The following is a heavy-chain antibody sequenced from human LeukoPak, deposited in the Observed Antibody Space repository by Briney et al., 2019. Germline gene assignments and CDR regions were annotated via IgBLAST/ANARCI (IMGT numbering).Heavy chain of an antibody. Sequence: ASVTVSCKAYGYTFTGYYMHWVRQAPGQGLEWMGWINPNSGGTNYAQKFQGRVTMTRDTSISTAYMELSRLRSDDTAVYYCARDHCTNGVCSYDAFDIWGQGTMVTVSS. D-gene: IGHD2-8*01. CDR3: ARDHCTNGVCSYDAFDI. V-gene: IGHV1-2*02. J-gene: IGHJ3*02. CDR1: GYTFTGYY. CDR2: INPNSGGT.